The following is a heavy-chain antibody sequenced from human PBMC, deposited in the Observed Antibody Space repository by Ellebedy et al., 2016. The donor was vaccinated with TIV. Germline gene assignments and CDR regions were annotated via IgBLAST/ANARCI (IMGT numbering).Heavy chain of an antibody. Sequence: ASVKVSCKASGGTFSSHAISWVRQAPGQGLEWLGRIIPMFDIRDYAQELQGRVTVTADESTSTAFMELSSLGSEDTAVYFCARNSDIIVVPSAYASSYDIWGQGTMVSVAS. J-gene: IGHJ3*02. CDR2: IIPMFDIR. D-gene: IGHD2-15*01. CDR1: GGTFSSHA. V-gene: IGHV1-69*13. CDR3: ARNSDIIVVPSAYASSYDI.